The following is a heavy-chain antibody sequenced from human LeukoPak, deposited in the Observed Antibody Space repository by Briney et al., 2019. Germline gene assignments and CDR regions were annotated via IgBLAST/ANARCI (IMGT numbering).Heavy chain of an antibody. CDR3: ARVRSSSWYGEGYFDY. V-gene: IGHV4-59*01. D-gene: IGHD6-13*01. J-gene: IGHJ4*02. Sequence: SETLSLTCTVSGGSISSYYWSWIRQPPAKGLEWIGYIYYSGSTNYNPSLKSRVTISVDTSKNQFSLKLSSVTAADTAVYYCARVRSSSWYGEGYFDYWGQGTLVTVSS. CDR1: GGSISSYY. CDR2: IYYSGST.